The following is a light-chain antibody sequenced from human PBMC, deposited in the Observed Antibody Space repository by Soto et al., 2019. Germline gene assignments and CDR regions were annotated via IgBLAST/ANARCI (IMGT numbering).Light chain of an antibody. Sequence: QSVLTQPASVSGSPGQSITISCTGTSSDVGGYSYVSWYQQHPGKAPKLMIYEVSNRPSGVSNRFSGSKSGSTASLTISGLQAEDEADYYCISYTSSSTSYVFGTGTKLTVL. J-gene: IGLJ1*01. CDR2: EVS. CDR1: SSDVGGYSY. CDR3: ISYTSSSTSYV. V-gene: IGLV2-14*01.